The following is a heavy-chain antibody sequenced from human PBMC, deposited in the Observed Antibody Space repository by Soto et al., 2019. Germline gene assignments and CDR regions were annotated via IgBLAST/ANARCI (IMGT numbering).Heavy chain of an antibody. V-gene: IGHV3-9*01. D-gene: IGHD5-18*01. J-gene: IGHJ4*02. CDR3: AKEKWIGYSYGELSRNSKYFDY. CDR2: ISWNSGSI. CDR1: GFTFDDYV. Sequence: EVQLVESGGGLVQPGRSLRLSCAASGFTFDDYVMHWVRQAPGKGLEWVSGISWNSGSIGYADSVKGRFTISRDNAKNSLYLQMNSLRAEDTALYYCAKEKWIGYSYGELSRNSKYFDYWGQGTLVTVSS.